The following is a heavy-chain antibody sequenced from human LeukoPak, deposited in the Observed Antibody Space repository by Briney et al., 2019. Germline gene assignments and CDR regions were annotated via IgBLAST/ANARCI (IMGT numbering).Heavy chain of an antibody. Sequence: GGSLRLSCAASGFTFSSYWMSWVRQAPGKGLEWVANIKQDGSEKYYVDSVKGRFTISRDNAKNPLYLQMNSLRAEDTAVYYCASSGGRSQYYYYYYMDVWGKGTTVTVSS. D-gene: IGHD1-1*01. J-gene: IGHJ6*03. CDR2: IKQDGSEK. V-gene: IGHV3-7*01. CDR3: ASSGGRSQYYYYYYMDV. CDR1: GFTFSSYW.